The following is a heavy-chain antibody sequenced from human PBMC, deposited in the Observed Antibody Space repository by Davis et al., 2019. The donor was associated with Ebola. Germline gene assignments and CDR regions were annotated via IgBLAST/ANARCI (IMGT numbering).Heavy chain of an antibody. Sequence: GESLKISCAASGFTFDDYGMSWVRQAPGKGLEWVSIISGSDGKTYYADSEKGRFTISRDNAEKSLFLQMNSLRAEDTAVYYCARDPRFGVGRDYSGMDVWGQGTTVTVSS. J-gene: IGHJ6*02. CDR3: ARDPRFGVGRDYSGMDV. CDR1: GFTFDDYG. V-gene: IGHV3-20*04. D-gene: IGHD3-3*01. CDR2: ISGSDGKT.